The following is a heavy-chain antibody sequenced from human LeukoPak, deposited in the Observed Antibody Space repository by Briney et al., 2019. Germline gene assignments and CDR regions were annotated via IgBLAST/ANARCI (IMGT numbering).Heavy chain of an antibody. CDR3: ARGGPYYYDSSGYYDGSYYYYYGVDV. J-gene: IGHJ6*02. V-gene: IGHV1-69*01. CDR1: GGTFSSYA. Sequence: SVKVSCKASGGTFSSYAISWVRQAPGQGLEWMGGIIPIFGTANYAQKFQGRVTITADEFTSTAYMELSSLRSEDTAVYYCARGGPYYYDSSGYYDGSYYYYYGVDVWGQGTTVTVSS. CDR2: IIPIFGTA. D-gene: IGHD3-22*01.